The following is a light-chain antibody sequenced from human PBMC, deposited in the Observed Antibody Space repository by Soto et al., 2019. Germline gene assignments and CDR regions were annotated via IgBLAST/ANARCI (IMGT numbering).Light chain of an antibody. CDR3: EQDLGTPWT. CDR2: LGS. J-gene: IGKJ1*01. V-gene: IGKV2-28*01. CDR1: QSLLHSNGYNY. Sequence: DIVMTQSPLSLPVTPGEPASISCRSSQSLLHSNGYNYLDWYLQKPGQSPQLLIYLGSIRPSGVPERVCGSGSGTAFTLKISRVEAEDVGVYYWEQDLGTPWTFGQGTKVDIK.